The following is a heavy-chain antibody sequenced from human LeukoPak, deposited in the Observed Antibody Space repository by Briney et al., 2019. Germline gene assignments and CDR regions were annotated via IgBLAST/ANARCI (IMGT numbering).Heavy chain of an antibody. J-gene: IGHJ4*02. CDR2: IRYDGSNK. V-gene: IGHV3-30*02. D-gene: IGHD2-2*02. CDR1: GFTFSSYG. CDR3: AKSRCSSTSCYKWGTLLD. Sequence: PGGSLRLSCAASGFTFSSYGMHWVRQAPGKGLEWVAFIRYDGSNKYYADSVKGRFTISRDNSKNTLYLQMNSLRAEDTAVYYCAKSRCSSTSCYKWGTLLDWGQGTLVTVSS.